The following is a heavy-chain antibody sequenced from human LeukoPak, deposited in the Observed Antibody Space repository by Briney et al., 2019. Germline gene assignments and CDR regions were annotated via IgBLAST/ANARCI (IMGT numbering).Heavy chain of an antibody. J-gene: IGHJ4*02. Sequence: ASVKVFCKASGYTFTGYYMHWVRQAPGQGLEWMGWINPNSGGTNYAQKFQGRVTMTRDTSISTAYMELSRLRSDDTAVYYCARAHIAAAPSDYWGQGTLVTVSS. CDR3: ARAHIAAAPSDY. CDR1: GYTFTGYY. CDR2: INPNSGGT. V-gene: IGHV1-2*02. D-gene: IGHD6-13*01.